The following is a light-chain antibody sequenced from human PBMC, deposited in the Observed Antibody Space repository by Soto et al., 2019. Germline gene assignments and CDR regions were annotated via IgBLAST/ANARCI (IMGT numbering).Light chain of an antibody. CDR2: AVS. CDR1: QRVSSY. Sequence: DIQLIQSPSSLSASVGDRVTITCHTSQRVSSYLNWYQQKPGKAPKLLINAVSTLHSGVPSRFSGSGSETDFTLTISRLQPEDSGTYYCQQSYTTPSWTFGQGPKVEI. J-gene: IGKJ1*01. V-gene: IGKV1-39*01. CDR3: QQSYTTPSWT.